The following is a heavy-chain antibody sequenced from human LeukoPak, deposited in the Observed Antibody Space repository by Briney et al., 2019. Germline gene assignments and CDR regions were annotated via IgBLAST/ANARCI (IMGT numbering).Heavy chain of an antibody. Sequence: GRSLRLSCAASGFTFDDYAMHWVQQAPGKGLEWVSGISWNSGSIGYADSVKGRFTISRDNAKNSLYLQMNSLRAEDTALYYCAKDRDSSGWYFDYWGQGTLVTVSS. J-gene: IGHJ4*02. V-gene: IGHV3-9*01. D-gene: IGHD6-19*01. CDR3: AKDRDSSGWYFDY. CDR2: ISWNSGSI. CDR1: GFTFDDYA.